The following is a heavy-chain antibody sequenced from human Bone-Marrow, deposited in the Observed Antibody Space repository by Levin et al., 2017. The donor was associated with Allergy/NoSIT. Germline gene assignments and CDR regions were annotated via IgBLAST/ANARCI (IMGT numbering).Heavy chain of an antibody. CDR3: TTTRFLEWLLYFDY. D-gene: IGHD3-3*01. CDR1: GFTFSNAW. CDR2: IKSKTDGGTT. V-gene: IGHV3-15*01. J-gene: IGHJ4*02. Sequence: GESLKISCAASGFTFSNAWMSWVRQAPGKGLEWVGRIKSKTDGGTTDYAAPVKGRFTISRDDSKNTLYLQMNSLKTEDTAVYYCTTTRFLEWLLYFDYWGQGTLVTVSS.